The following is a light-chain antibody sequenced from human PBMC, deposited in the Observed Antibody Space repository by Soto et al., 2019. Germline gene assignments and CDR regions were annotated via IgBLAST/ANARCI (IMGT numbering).Light chain of an antibody. Sequence: EIVLTQSPATLSLSPGERATLSCRASQSVGSYLTWYQQKPGQAPRLLIYETSKRATGIPARFSGSGSGTDFTLTISSLEPEDFGVYYCQQRSSWPRTFGQGTKVEIK. CDR3: QQRSSWPRT. V-gene: IGKV3-11*01. CDR1: QSVGSY. J-gene: IGKJ1*01. CDR2: ETS.